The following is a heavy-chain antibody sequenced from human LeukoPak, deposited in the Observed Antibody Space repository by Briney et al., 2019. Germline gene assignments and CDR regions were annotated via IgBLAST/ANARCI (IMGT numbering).Heavy chain of an antibody. Sequence: GGXXRLSCAASGFTFDDYGMSWVRQVPGRGLEGVSGINWNGGSTVYGESVKGRFTISRDNAKNSLYLQMNSLRVDDTALYYCAGGDRNGWYFDLWGRGTLVTVS. J-gene: IGHJ2*01. CDR3: AGGDRNGWYFDL. V-gene: IGHV3-20*04. CDR2: INWNGGST. CDR1: GFTFDDYG. D-gene: IGHD2-8*01.